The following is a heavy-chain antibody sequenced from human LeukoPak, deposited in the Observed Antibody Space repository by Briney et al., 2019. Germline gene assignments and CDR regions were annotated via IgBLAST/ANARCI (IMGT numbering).Heavy chain of an antibody. CDR1: GFTVSNNY. D-gene: IGHD5-24*01. CDR2: IYSGGST. Sequence: GGSLRLSCVVSGFTVSNNYMSWVRQAPRKGLEWVSLIYSGGSTYYADSVKGRLTISRGNSKNTVYLQMNSLRAEDTAMYYCARRDDHNGRDYWGRGTLVTVSS. J-gene: IGHJ4*02. CDR3: ARRDDHNGRDY. V-gene: IGHV3-53*01.